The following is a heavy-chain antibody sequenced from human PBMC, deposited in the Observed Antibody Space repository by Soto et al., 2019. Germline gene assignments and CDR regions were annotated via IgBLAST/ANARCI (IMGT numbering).Heavy chain of an antibody. CDR2: INHSGRT. Sequence: QVQLQQWGAGLLKPSETLSLSCAVYGGSFSGYYWSWIRQPPGKGPEWIGEINHSGRTNYNPSLKSRVTISVDTSKNQFSLKLSSVTAADTAVYYCASGSYYVRWLDPWGQGTLVTVSS. J-gene: IGHJ5*02. D-gene: IGHD3-10*02. CDR1: GGSFSGYY. V-gene: IGHV4-34*02. CDR3: ASGSYYVRWLDP.